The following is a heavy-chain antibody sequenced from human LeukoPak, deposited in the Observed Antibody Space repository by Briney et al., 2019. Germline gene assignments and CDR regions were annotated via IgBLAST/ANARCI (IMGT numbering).Heavy chain of an antibody. D-gene: IGHD2-21*02. Sequence: SVKVSCKASGGTFSSYAISWVRQAPGQGLEWMGRIIPILGIANYAQKFQGRVTITADKSTSTAYMELSSLRSEDTAVYCCASAMVVVVTATLLRYWGQGTLVTVSS. J-gene: IGHJ4*02. CDR3: ASAMVVVVTATLLRY. CDR2: IIPILGIA. V-gene: IGHV1-69*04. CDR1: GGTFSSYA.